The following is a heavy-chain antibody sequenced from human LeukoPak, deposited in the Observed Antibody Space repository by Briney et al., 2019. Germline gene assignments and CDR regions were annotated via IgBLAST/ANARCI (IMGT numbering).Heavy chain of an antibody. CDR2: INHSGST. Sequence: SQTLSLTCTVSGGSISSGGYYWSWIRQPPGKGLEWIGEINHSGSTNYNPSLKSRVTMSVDTSKNQFSLKLSSVTAADTAVYYCARRGRYCSSTSCYGVRWFDPWGQGTLVTVSS. J-gene: IGHJ5*02. CDR3: ARRGRYCSSTSCYGVRWFDP. V-gene: IGHV4-30-2*01. D-gene: IGHD2-2*01. CDR1: GGSISSGGYY.